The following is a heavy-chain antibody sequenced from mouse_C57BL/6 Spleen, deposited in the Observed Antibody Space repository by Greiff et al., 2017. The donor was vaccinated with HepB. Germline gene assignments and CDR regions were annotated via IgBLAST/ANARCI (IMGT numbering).Heavy chain of an antibody. V-gene: IGHV1-82*01. CDR3: ARSNYDYDGYAMDY. CDR1: GYAFSSSW. Sequence: VKLMESGPELVKPGASVKISCKASGYAFSSSWMNWVKQRPGKGLEWIGRIYPGDGDTNYNGKFKGKATLTADKSSSTAYMQLSSLTSEDSAVYFCARSNYDYDGYAMDYWGQGTSVTVSS. J-gene: IGHJ4*01. CDR2: IYPGDGDT. D-gene: IGHD2-4*01.